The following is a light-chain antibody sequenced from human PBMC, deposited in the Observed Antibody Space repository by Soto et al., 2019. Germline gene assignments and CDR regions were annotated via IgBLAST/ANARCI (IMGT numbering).Light chain of an antibody. CDR1: SSDVGEYKY. Sequence: QSALTQPPSASGSPGQSVTISCTGSSSDVGEYKYVSWYQQHPGKAPKLIIYDVSKRPSGIPGRFSGSKSGNTASLTVAGLQAADEADYYCSSYGGFNDVLFGGGTQLTVL. J-gene: IGLJ2*01. V-gene: IGLV2-8*01. CDR3: SSYGGFNDVL. CDR2: DVS.